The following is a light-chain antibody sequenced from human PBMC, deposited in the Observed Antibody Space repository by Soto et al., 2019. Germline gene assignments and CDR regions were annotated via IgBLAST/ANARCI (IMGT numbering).Light chain of an antibody. CDR3: GTWDSSLSSGV. V-gene: IGLV2-8*01. CDR1: SSDVGAYNY. Sequence: QSALTQPPSASGSLGQSVTISCTGTSSDVGAYNYVSWYQQHPGKAPKLMIYEVTRRPSGVPDRFSGSKSGNTASLNVSGLQAEDEADYYCGTWDSSLSSGVFGAGTQLTVL. CDR2: EVT. J-gene: IGLJ7*01.